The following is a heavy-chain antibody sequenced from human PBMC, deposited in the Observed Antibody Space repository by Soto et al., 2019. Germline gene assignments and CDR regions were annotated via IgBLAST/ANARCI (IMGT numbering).Heavy chain of an antibody. J-gene: IGHJ3*02. CDR3: ARDSSYDSSGYPGAFDI. CDR2: IYTSGST. D-gene: IGHD3-22*01. CDR1: GGSISSYY. Sequence: SETLSLTCSVSGGSISSYYWSWIRQPAGKGLEWIGRIYTSGSTNYNPSLKSRVTMSVDTSKNQFSLKLSSVTAADTAVYYCARDSSYDSSGYPGAFDIWGQGTMVPVSS. V-gene: IGHV4-4*07.